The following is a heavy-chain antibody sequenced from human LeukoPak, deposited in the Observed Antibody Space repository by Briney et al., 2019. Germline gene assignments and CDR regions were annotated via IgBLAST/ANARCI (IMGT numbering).Heavy chain of an antibody. Sequence: LQDRITMTTDTSTSTAYMELTSLRFGDTAVYYCARHSGAYYGYFDYWGQGTLVTVSS. V-gene: IGHV1-18*01. CDR3: ARHSGAYYGYFDY. D-gene: IGHD1-26*01. J-gene: IGHJ4*02.